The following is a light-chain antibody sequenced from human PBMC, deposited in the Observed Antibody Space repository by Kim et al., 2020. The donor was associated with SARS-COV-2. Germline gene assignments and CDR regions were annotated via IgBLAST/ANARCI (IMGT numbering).Light chain of an antibody. CDR2: DVS. V-gene: IGLV2-11*01. CDR3: CSYAGSYTWV. Sequence: GQSVTSSCTGTSGDVGGYNYVSWYRQHPGKDPKLMIYDVSKRPSGVPDRFSGSKSGNTASLTISGLQAEDEADYYCCSYAGSYTWVFGGGTQLTVL. CDR1: SGDVGGYNY. J-gene: IGLJ3*02.